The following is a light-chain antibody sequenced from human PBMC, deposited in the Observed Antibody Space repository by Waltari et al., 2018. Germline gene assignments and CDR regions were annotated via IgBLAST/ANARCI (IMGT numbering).Light chain of an antibody. Sequence: DTLLTQSPGTLSLSPGERATLSCRASRTVYSDYLAWYQQKSGQAPSLLIYGVSNRATGVADRFSGSGSGTDFYLTITRLEPEDAAVYFCQHCGGFPWSFGQGTKVEIK. V-gene: IGKV3-20*01. CDR3: QHCGGFPWS. J-gene: IGKJ1*01. CDR1: RTVYSDY. CDR2: GVS.